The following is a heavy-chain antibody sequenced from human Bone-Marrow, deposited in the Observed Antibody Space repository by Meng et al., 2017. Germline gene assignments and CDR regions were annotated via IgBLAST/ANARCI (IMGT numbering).Heavy chain of an antibody. Sequence: QLGRSGGEVKKPGAWVKVFFKASGGTFSSYAISWVRQAPGQGLEWMGGIIPIFGTANYAQKFQGRVTITADESTSTAYMELSSLRSEDTAVYYCARESRDIAVAGVYWGQGTLVTVSS. CDR3: ARESRDIAVAGVY. V-gene: IGHV1-69*01. J-gene: IGHJ4*02. CDR2: IIPIFGTA. D-gene: IGHD6-19*01. CDR1: GGTFSSYA.